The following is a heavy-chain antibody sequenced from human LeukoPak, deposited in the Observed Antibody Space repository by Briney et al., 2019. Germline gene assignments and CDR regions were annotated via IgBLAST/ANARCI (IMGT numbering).Heavy chain of an antibody. D-gene: IGHD1-7*01. CDR3: ARGGELGFDP. J-gene: IGHJ5*02. V-gene: IGHV3-13*01. CDR2: IATAGDT. CDR1: GFTFSSYD. Sequence: GGSLRLSCAASGFTFSSYDMHWVRQGLGKGLEWVSAIATAGDTFYSGSVKGRFTISRENAKKSLYLQMNSLRAGDTAVYYCARGGELGFDPRGQGTLVTVSS.